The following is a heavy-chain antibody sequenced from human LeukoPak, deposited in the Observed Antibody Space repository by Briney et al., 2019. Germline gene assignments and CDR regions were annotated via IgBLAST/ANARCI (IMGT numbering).Heavy chain of an antibody. Sequence: SESLSLTCTVSGGSISSYYWSWIRQPPGKGLEWIGYIYYSGRTNYIPSLKSRVTTSVDTSKNQFSLKLSSVTAADTAVYYCARTYSGSANYYYYMDVWGKGTTVTVS. CDR2: IYYSGRT. J-gene: IGHJ6*03. V-gene: IGHV4-59*01. D-gene: IGHD1-26*01. CDR1: GGSISSYY. CDR3: ARTYSGSANYYYYMDV.